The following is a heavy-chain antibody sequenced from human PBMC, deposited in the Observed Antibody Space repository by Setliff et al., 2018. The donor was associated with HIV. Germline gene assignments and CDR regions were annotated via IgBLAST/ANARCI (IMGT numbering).Heavy chain of an antibody. Sequence: SETLSLTCTVSGGAISSNKWWSWVRQSPGKGLEWIGSIYYSGSTYYNPSLKSRVTISVDTSKNQFSLKLSSVTAADTAVYYCARANFWSGYYGYWGQGTLVTVSS. CDR3: ARANFWSGYYGY. D-gene: IGHD3-3*01. CDR2: IYYSGST. CDR1: GGAISSNKW. J-gene: IGHJ4*02. V-gene: IGHV4-4*02.